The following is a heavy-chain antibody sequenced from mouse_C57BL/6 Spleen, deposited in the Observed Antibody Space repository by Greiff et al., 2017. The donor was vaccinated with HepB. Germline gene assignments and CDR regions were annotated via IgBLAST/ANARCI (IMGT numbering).Heavy chain of an antibody. D-gene: IGHD2-4*01. CDR2: IWSGGST. V-gene: IGHV2-2*01. CDR1: GFSLTSYG. J-gene: IGHJ1*03. CDR3: ARDDYGPYWYFDV. Sequence: QVQLKESGPGLVQPSQSLSITCTVSGFSLTSYGVHWVRQSPGKGLEWLGVIWSGGSTDYNAAFISRLSISKDNSKSQVFFKMNSLQADDTAIYYCARDDYGPYWYFDVWGTGTTVTVSS.